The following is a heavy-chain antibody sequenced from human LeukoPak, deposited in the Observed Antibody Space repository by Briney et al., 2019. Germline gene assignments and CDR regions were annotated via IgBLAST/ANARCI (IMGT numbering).Heavy chain of an antibody. V-gene: IGHV3-30*02. Sequence: GSLRLSCAASGFTFSSYGMHWVRQAPGKGLEWVAFIRYDGSNKYYADSVKGRFTISRDNSKNTLYLQINSLRAEDTAVYYCAKSPPYPYYYYMDVWGKGTTVTVSS. CDR3: AKSPPYPYYYYMDV. CDR1: GFTFSSYG. CDR2: IRYDGSNK. J-gene: IGHJ6*03.